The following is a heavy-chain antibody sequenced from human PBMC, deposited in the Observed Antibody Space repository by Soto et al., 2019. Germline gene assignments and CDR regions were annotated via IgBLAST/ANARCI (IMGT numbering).Heavy chain of an antibody. D-gene: IGHD4-17*01. V-gene: IGHV1-69*13. Sequence: SVKVSCKASGGTFSSYAISWVRQAPGQGLEWMGGIIPIFGTANYAQKFQGRVTITADESTSTAYMELSSLRSEDTAVYYCARDRHPTVTTAGYYGMDVWGQGTTVTVSS. CDR3: ARDRHPTVTTAGYYGMDV. J-gene: IGHJ6*02. CDR2: IIPIFGTA. CDR1: GGTFSSYA.